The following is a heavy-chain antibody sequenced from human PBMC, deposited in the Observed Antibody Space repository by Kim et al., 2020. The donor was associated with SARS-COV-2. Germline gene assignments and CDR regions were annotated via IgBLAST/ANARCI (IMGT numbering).Heavy chain of an antibody. CDR1: GFTFSSYD. J-gene: IGHJ4*02. CDR2: IGTAGDT. Sequence: GGSLRLSCAASGFTFSSYDMHWVRQATGKGLEWVSAIGTAGDTYYPGSVKGRFTISRENAKNSLYLQMNSLRAGDTAVYYCARAQPRGAPSRWGQGTLVTVSS. CDR3: ARAQPRGAPSR. D-gene: IGHD3-10*01. V-gene: IGHV3-13*04.